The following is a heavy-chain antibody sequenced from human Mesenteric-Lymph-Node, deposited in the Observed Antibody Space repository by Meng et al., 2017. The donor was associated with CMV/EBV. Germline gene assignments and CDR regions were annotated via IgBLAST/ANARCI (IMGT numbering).Heavy chain of an antibody. CDR3: ARDGVVPAAAGFDY. V-gene: IGHV1-18*01. CDR2: ISAYNGNT. CDR1: GYTFNSYG. Sequence: SGYTFNSYGISWVRQAPGQGLEWMGWISAYNGNTNYAQKLQGRVTMTTDTSTSTAYMELRSLRSDDTAVYYCARDGVVPAAAGFDYWGQGTLVTVSS. J-gene: IGHJ4*02. D-gene: IGHD2-2*01.